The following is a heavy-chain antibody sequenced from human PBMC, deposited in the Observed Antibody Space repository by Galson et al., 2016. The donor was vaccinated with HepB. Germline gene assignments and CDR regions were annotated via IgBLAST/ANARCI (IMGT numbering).Heavy chain of an antibody. Sequence: SETLSLTCTVSGGSISSSNYYWGWIRQPPGKGLEWIGNIYYSGSTYYNPSLKSRVTISVDTSKNQFSLKLSSVTAADAAVYYCARLRRRGSSWYPSGNWFDPWGQGTLVTVSS. J-gene: IGHJ5*02. D-gene: IGHD6-13*01. CDR1: GGSISSSNYY. CDR3: ARLRRRGSSWYPSGNWFDP. CDR2: IYYSGST. V-gene: IGHV4-39*01.